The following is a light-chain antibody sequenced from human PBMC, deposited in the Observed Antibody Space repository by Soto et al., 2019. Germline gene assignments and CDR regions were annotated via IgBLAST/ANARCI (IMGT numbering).Light chain of an antibody. CDR3: LQDYSFPWT. Sequence: AFQMTQSPSSLSASVGDRVTITCRASQDIRNDLGWYQQKPGKAPRLMIYAASILQSGVPSRFSGSGSGTDFTLTISSLQPEDFETYYCLQDYSFPWTFGQGTKVDIK. J-gene: IGKJ1*01. CDR1: QDIRND. V-gene: IGKV1-6*01. CDR2: AAS.